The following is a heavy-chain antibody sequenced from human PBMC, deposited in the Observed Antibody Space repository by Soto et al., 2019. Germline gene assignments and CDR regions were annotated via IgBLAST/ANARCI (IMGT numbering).Heavy chain of an antibody. V-gene: IGHV4-4*02. D-gene: IGHD1-26*01. Sequence: QVQLQESGPGLVKPSGTLSLTCTVSGASISSTSSYDWWSWVRQPPGKGLEWIGEIYHSGSTNYNPSLKSRVTMSVDKSTNQFSLRLSSVTAADTAVYYCAKMVGATLVDYWGQGTLVTVSS. CDR1: GASISSTSSYDW. J-gene: IGHJ4*02. CDR3: AKMVGATLVDY. CDR2: IYHSGST.